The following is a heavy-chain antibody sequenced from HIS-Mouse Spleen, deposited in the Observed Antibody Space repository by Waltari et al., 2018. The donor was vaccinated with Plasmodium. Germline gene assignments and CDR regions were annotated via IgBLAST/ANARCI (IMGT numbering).Heavy chain of an antibody. Sequence: FTISRDNAKNSLYLQMNSLRDEDTAVYYCARVVTIFGVVIDYWGQGTLVTVSS. D-gene: IGHD3-3*01. V-gene: IGHV3-48*02. CDR3: ARVVTIFGVVIDY. J-gene: IGHJ4*02.